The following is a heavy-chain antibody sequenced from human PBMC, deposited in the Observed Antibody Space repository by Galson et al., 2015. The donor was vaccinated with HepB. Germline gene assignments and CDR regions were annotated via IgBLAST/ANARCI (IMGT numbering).Heavy chain of an antibody. D-gene: IGHD3-10*01. CDR1: GFTFSSYG. J-gene: IGHJ3*01. Sequence: SLRLSCAASGFTFSSYGMHWVRQAPGKGLEWVAVISYDGSNKYYADSVKGRFTISRDNDKNSLFLQMNSLRDEDTAVYYCARSTRGAFDFWGQGTMVTVSP. V-gene: IGHV3-30*03. CDR2: ISYDGSNK. CDR3: ARSTRGAFDF.